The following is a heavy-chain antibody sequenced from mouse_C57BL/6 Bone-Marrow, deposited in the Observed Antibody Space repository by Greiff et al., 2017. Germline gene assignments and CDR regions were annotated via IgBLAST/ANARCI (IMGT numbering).Heavy chain of an antibody. Sequence: QVQLQQPGAELVRPGSSVKLSCKASGYTFTSYWMHWVKQRPIQGLEWIGNIDPSDSETHYNQKFKDKATLTVDKSSSTAYMQLSSLTSEDSAVYYGGRGYYSNAYVAMDYWGQGTSVTVSA. D-gene: IGHD2-12*01. J-gene: IGHJ4*01. CDR1: GYTFTSYW. CDR3: GRGYYSNAYVAMDY. CDR2: IDPSDSET. V-gene: IGHV1-52*01.